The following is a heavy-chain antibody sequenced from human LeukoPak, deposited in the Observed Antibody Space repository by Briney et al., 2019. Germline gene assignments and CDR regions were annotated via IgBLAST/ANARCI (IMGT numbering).Heavy chain of an antibody. J-gene: IGHJ3*02. Sequence: PSGDTTTYAQKFQGRVTVTRDTTTSTVYMELSSLRSEDTAVYYCARDRNGDQRANAFDIWGQGTMVTVSS. D-gene: IGHD2-21*02. V-gene: IGHV1-46*01. CDR3: ARDRNGDQRANAFDI. CDR2: PSGDTT.